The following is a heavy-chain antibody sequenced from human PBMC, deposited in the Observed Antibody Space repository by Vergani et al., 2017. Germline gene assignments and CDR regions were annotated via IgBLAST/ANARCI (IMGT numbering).Heavy chain of an antibody. CDR3: ARALTTGSLXFQH. V-gene: IGHV4-59*01. CDR2: IYYSGST. Sequence: QVQLQESGPGLVKPSETLSLTCTVSGGSISSYYWSWIRQPPGKGLEWIGYIYYSGSTNYNPSLKSRVTISVDTSKNQFSLKLSSVTAADTAVYYCARALTTGSLXFQHWGQGTLVTVSS. D-gene: IGHD2/OR15-2a*01. J-gene: IGHJ1*01. CDR1: GGSISSYY.